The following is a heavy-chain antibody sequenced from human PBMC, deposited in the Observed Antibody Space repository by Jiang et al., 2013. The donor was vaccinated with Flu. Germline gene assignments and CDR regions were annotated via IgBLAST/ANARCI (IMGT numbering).Heavy chain of an antibody. D-gene: IGHD6-13*01. V-gene: IGHV4-59*01. J-gene: IGHJ3*02. Sequence: RVTISVDTSKNQFSLKLSSVTAADTAVYYCARSAAAPPPPNVGAFDIWGQGTMVTVSS. CDR3: ARSAAAPPPPNVGAFDI.